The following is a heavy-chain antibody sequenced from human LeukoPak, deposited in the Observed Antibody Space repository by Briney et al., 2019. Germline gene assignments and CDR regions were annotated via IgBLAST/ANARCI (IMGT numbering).Heavy chain of an antibody. CDR1: GGSISSSNW. V-gene: IGHV4-4*02. J-gene: IGHJ5*02. Sequence: SGTLSLTCAVSGGSISSSNWWNWVRQPPGKGLEWIGEINHSGSTNYNPSLKSRVTISVDTSKNQFSLKLSSVTAADTAVYYCARALAVDWFDPWGQGTLVTVSS. CDR2: INHSGST. CDR3: ARALAVDWFDP. D-gene: IGHD2-15*01.